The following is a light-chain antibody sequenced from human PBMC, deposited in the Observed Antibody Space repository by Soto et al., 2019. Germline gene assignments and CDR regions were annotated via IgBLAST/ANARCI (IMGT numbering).Light chain of an antibody. CDR1: SSDVGGYNY. CDR2: EVR. V-gene: IGLV2-14*01. J-gene: IGLJ3*02. CDR3: SSFRSGSVVL. Sequence: QSALTQPASVSGSPGQSITISCTGTSSDVGGYNYVSWYQQHPGKAPKLMIYEVRNRPSGVSNRFSGSKSGNTASLTISGLQAEDVADYYCSSFRSGSVVLFGGGTKLTVL.